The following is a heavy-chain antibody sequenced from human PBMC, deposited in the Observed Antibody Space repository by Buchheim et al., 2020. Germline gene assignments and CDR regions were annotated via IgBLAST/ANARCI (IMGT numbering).Heavy chain of an antibody. CDR1: GFTFSSYE. CDR3: ARSPGIALAYNWFDP. CDR2: ISSSGSTI. Sequence: EVQLVESGGGLVQPGGSLRLTCAASGFTFSSYEMNWVRQAPGKGLEWVSYISSSGSTIYYADSVKGRFTISRDNAKNSLYLQMNSLRAEDTAVYYCARSPGIALAYNWFDPWGQGTL. V-gene: IGHV3-48*03. D-gene: IGHD6-13*01. J-gene: IGHJ5*02.